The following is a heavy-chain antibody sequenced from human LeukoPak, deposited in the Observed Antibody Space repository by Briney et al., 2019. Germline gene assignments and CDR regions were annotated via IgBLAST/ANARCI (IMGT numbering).Heavy chain of an antibody. D-gene: IGHD1-14*01. CDR1: GFTFSTYA. Sequence: GGSLRLSCAASGFTFSTYAMSWVRQAPGKGLEWVSGLTGGGGGTSYADSVKGRFTIPRDNSKNTLYLQMNSLRAEDTAVYYCAKDKGAVTGTFDYWGQGTLVTVSS. CDR3: AKDKGAVTGTFDY. J-gene: IGHJ4*02. CDR2: LTGGGGGT. V-gene: IGHV3-23*01.